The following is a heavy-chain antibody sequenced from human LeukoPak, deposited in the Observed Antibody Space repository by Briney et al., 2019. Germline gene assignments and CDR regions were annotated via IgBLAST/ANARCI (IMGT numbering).Heavy chain of an antibody. Sequence: PGRSLRLSCVASGFTFSSYGMHWVRQAPGKGLEGVAVISYDGSNKYYADSVKGRFTISRDNSKNTLYLQMNSMRAEDTAVYYCAKGYSNFYYYGMDVWGQGTTVTVSS. D-gene: IGHD4-11*01. CDR3: AKGYSNFYYYGMDV. CDR2: ISYDGSNK. V-gene: IGHV3-30*18. J-gene: IGHJ6*02. CDR1: GFTFSSYG.